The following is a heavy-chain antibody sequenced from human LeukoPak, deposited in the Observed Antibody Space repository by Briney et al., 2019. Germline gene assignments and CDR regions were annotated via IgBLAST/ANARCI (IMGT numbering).Heavy chain of an antibody. CDR2: INHSGST. V-gene: IGHV4-34*01. D-gene: IGHD3-3*01. CDR3: AREDFWSGSKCLDY. CDR1: GGSFSGYY. Sequence: SETLSLTCAVYGGSFSGYYWSWIRQPPGKGLEWIGEINHSGSTNYNPSLKSRVTISVDTSKNQFSLKLSSVTAADTAVYYCAREDFWSGSKCLDYWGQGTLVTVSS. J-gene: IGHJ4*02.